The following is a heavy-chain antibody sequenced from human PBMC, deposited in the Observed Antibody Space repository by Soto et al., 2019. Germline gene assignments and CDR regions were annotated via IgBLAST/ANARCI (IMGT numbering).Heavy chain of an antibody. Sequence: QVQLQESGPGLVKPSETLSLTCTVSGGSISSYYLNWIRQPPGKGLEWIGYLYDSGNTNYNPSLKNRVSISADTSKNQFSLTLSSVTAADSAVYYCARGIFGTFAYWGQGALVTVSS. CDR1: GGSISSYY. J-gene: IGHJ4*02. CDR3: ARGIFGTFAY. D-gene: IGHD1-7*01. V-gene: IGHV4-59*01. CDR2: LYDSGNT.